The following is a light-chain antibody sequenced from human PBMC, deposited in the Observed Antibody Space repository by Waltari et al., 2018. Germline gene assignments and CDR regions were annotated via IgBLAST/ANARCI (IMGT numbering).Light chain of an antibody. CDR2: DNI. CDR3: QCYDSSLRVGV. J-gene: IGLJ1*01. V-gene: IGLV1-40*01. Sequence: QSVLTQPPSVSGAPAPRVPVSCTGSSSHIVSTYDLQGYQQLPGKAPKLLIYDNINRPSGIPDRFSGSKSGTSASLAITGLQAEDEADYYCQCYDSSLRVGVFGTGTKVTVL. CDR1: SSHIVSTYD.